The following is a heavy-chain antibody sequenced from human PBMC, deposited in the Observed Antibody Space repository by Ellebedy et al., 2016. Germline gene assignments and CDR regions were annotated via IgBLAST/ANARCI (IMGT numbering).Heavy chain of an antibody. D-gene: IGHD2-2*01. V-gene: IGHV1-2*02. CDR2: INPNSGGT. Sequence: ASVKVSXKASGYTFTGYYMHWVRQAPGQGLEWMGWINPNSGGTNYAQKFQGRVTMTRDTSISTAYMELSRLRSDDTAVYYCARGWRGVVVPAAIRDPWGQGTLVTVSS. CDR3: ARGWRGVVVPAAIRDP. CDR1: GYTFTGYY. J-gene: IGHJ5*02.